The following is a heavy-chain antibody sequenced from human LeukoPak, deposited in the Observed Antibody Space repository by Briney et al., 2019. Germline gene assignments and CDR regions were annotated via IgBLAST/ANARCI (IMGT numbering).Heavy chain of an antibody. CDR2: IGPGGTIT. V-gene: IGHV3-64*01. Sequence: GGSLRLSCTASGFTFSTYGMPWLRQAPGKGLEYVSGIGPGGTITYYAKSVKGRFTISRDDSKYMVYLQMGSLRADDMGVYYCARGAQLTDYWGQGTRVTVSS. D-gene: IGHD6-13*01. CDR1: GFTFSTYG. CDR3: ARGAQLTDY. J-gene: IGHJ4*02.